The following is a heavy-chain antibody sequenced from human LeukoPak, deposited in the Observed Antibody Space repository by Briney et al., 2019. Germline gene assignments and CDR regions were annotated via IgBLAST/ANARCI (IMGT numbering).Heavy chain of an antibody. CDR1: GFTFDSYA. J-gene: IGHJ4*02. V-gene: IGHV3-23*01. CDR2: ISGSGGST. D-gene: IGHD5-24*01. CDR3: ARTKEMASISYFDS. Sequence: GGSLRLSCAASGFTFDSYAMHWVRQAPGKGLEWVSAISGSGGSTYYADSVKGRFTISRDNSKNTLYLQMNSLRAEDTAVYYCARTKEMASISYFDSWGQGTLVTVSS.